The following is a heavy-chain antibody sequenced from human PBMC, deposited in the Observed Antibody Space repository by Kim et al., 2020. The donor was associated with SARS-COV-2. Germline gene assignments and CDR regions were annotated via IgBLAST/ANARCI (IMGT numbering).Heavy chain of an antibody. CDR2: IWYDGSSK. J-gene: IGHJ4*02. CDR1: GFIFSRYG. D-gene: IGHD4-17*01. Sequence: GGSLRLSCAASGFIFSRYGMHWVRQAPGKGLEWVAVIWYDGSSKNYADSVKGXFTISRDNSKNTLYLQMNSLRVEDTXVYYXAGAFGDYGLDYWGQGTLV. V-gene: IGHV3-33*01. CDR3: AGAFGDYGLDY.